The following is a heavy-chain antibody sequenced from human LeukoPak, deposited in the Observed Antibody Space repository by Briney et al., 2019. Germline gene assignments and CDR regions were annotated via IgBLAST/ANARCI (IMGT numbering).Heavy chain of an antibody. CDR1: GYAFTSYA. D-gene: IGHD1-14*01. V-gene: IGHV1-3*01. J-gene: IGHJ4*02. CDR2: INAGNGNT. Sequence: ASVKVSCKASGYAFTSYAMRWVRQAPGQRLEWMGWINAGNGNTIYSQKFQGRVTITRATSASTAYMDLSSLRSEDTAVYYCARDVDNLNFDYWGQGTLVTVSS. CDR3: ARDVDNLNFDY.